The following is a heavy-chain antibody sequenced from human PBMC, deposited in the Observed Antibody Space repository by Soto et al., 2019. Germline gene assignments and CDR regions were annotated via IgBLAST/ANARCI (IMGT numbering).Heavy chain of an antibody. CDR1: GYTFTGYY. Sequence: ASVKVSCKASGYTFTGYYMHWVRQAPGQGLEWMGWINPNSGGTNYAQKFQGWVTMTRDMSISTAYMELSRLRSDDTAVYYCARARKCSSTSCYSYYYYGMDVWGQGTTVTVSS. D-gene: IGHD2-2*01. CDR3: ARARKCSSTSCYSYYYYGMDV. J-gene: IGHJ6*02. V-gene: IGHV1-2*04. CDR2: INPNSGGT.